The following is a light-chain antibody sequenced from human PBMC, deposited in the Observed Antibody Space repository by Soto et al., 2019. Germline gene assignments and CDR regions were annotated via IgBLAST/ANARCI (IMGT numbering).Light chain of an antibody. CDR2: KAS. CDR3: QQYDVDSGT. Sequence: DIQMTQSPSTLSASVGDRVAITCRASQSISSWLAWYQQKPGKAPKLLIYKASDLENGVPSRFSGSGSGTEFALTISSLQPDDFATYYCQQYDVDSGTFGQGTKVDIK. V-gene: IGKV1-5*03. J-gene: IGKJ1*01. CDR1: QSISSW.